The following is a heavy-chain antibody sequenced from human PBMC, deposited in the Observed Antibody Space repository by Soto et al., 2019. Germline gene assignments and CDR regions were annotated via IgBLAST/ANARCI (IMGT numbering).Heavy chain of an antibody. CDR2: ISGSGGST. D-gene: IGHD2-2*01. V-gene: IGHV3-23*01. Sequence: PGGSLRLSCAASGFTFSSYAMSWVRQAPGKGLEWVSAISGSGGSTYHADSVKGRFTISRDNSKNTLYLQMNSLRAEDTAVYYCAKDRYCSSTSCYTFDYWGQGTLVTVSS. CDR1: GFTFSSYA. J-gene: IGHJ4*02. CDR3: AKDRYCSSTSCYTFDY.